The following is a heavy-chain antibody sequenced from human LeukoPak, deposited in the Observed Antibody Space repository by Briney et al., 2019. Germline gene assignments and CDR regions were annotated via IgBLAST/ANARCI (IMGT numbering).Heavy chain of an antibody. V-gene: IGHV1-2*02. D-gene: IGHD2/OR15-2a*01. CDR2: IKPSSGDT. CDR3: ARKSAGFLTA. CDR1: GGTFSSYA. J-gene: IGHJ5*02. Sequence: GASVKVSCKASGGTFSSYAISWVRQAPGQGLEWVGWIKPSSGDTLYEQKFQGRVTMTRDKSISSAYMELSSLRSDDTAVYYCARKSAGFLTAWGQGTLVTVSS.